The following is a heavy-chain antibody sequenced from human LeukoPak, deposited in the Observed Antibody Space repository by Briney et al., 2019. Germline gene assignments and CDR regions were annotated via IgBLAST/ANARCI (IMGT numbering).Heavy chain of an antibody. J-gene: IGHJ4*02. Sequence: SETLSLTCAVYGGSFSGYYWSWIRQPPGKGLEWIGYIYYSGSTNYNPSLKSRVTISVDTSKDQFSLKLSSVTAADTAVYYCASSTYYDYVWGSYRFDYWGQGTLVTVPS. CDR3: ASSTYYDYVWGSYRFDY. D-gene: IGHD3-16*02. CDR1: GGSFSGYY. V-gene: IGHV4-59*01. CDR2: IYYSGST.